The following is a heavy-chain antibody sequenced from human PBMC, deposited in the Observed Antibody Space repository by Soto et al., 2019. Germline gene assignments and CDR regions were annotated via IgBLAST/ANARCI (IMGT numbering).Heavy chain of an antibody. V-gene: IGHV1-69*02. CDR1: GGTFSSYT. D-gene: IGHD6-13*01. Sequence: SVKVSCKASGGTFSSYTISWVRQAPGQGLEWMGRIIPILGIANYAQKFQGRVTITADKSTSTAYMELSSLRSEDTAVYYCVQNPVIAADDPYYFDYWGQGTLVTVSS. CDR2: IIPILGIA. CDR3: VQNPVIAADDPYYFDY. J-gene: IGHJ4*02.